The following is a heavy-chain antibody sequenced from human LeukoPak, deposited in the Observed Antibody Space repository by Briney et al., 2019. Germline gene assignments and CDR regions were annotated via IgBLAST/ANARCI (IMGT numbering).Heavy chain of an antibody. CDR1: GFTFDDYG. J-gene: IGHJ4*02. Sequence: GGSLRLSCAASGFTFDDYGMSWVRQAPGKGLEWVSGINWNGGSTGYADSVKSRFTISRDNAKNSLYLQMNSLRAEDTALYYCARGRGYDILTGFDYWGQGTLVTVSS. D-gene: IGHD3-9*01. V-gene: IGHV3-20*04. CDR3: ARGRGYDILTGFDY. CDR2: INWNGGST.